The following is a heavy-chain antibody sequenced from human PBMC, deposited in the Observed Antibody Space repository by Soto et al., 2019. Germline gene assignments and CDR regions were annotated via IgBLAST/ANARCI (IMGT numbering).Heavy chain of an antibody. D-gene: IGHD6-19*01. CDR3: ARRHLAVAVSPWFHS. CDR1: GLSITDSEMG. J-gene: IGHJ5*01. Sequence: QVTLKESGPVLVKPTETLTLRCTVSGLSITDSEMGVSWIRQPPVQPLEWLAHIDSNGEKAYRTFMKSKLAISKATSKRQLVLTMTNMDPADTATYYCARRHLAVAVSPWFHSWGQGIPVTVSS. V-gene: IGHV2-26*01. CDR2: IDSNGEK.